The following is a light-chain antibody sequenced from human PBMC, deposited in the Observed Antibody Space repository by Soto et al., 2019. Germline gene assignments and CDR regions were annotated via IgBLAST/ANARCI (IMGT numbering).Light chain of an antibody. Sequence: EIVLTQSPATLSLSPGERATLSCRASQSVDTFLAWYQQKPGRTLRLLIYDTSNRATGIPPRFSGTGSGTDFTLTISRLEPEDFAVYYCQVRTDWPPFMYSFGQGTKLEVK. CDR1: QSVDTF. V-gene: IGKV3-11*01. CDR3: QVRTDWPPFMYS. J-gene: IGKJ2*01. CDR2: DTS.